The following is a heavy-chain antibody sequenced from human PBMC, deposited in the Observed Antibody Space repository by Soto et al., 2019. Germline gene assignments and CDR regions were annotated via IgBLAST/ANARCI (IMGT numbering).Heavy chain of an antibody. CDR1: GYTFSNFW. Sequence: GECLKIACQGSGYTFSNFWVGWVRQLPGQGLEWMGIIYPGDHETRYSPSFRGKVTISAEKSINTAYLQWNSLEASDSAFYFCPRIPRSSPYFDHWVQGGLVTVSS. V-gene: IGHV5-51*01. D-gene: IGHD6-13*01. J-gene: IGHJ4*02. CDR3: PRIPRSSPYFDH. CDR2: IYPGDHET.